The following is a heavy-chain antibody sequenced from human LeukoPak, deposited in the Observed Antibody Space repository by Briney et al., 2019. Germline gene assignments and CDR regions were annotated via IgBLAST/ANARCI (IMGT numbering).Heavy chain of an antibody. CDR3: AKLGLDADYGDYVVDY. CDR2: ISGSGGST. D-gene: IGHD4-17*01. V-gene: IGHV3-23*01. J-gene: IGHJ4*02. CDR1: GFTVSSNY. Sequence: GGSLRLSCAASGFTVSSNYMSWVRQAPGKGLEWVSAISGSGGSTYYADSVKGRFTISRDNSKNTLYLQMNSLRAEDTAVYYCAKLGLDADYGDYVVDYWGQGTLVTVSS.